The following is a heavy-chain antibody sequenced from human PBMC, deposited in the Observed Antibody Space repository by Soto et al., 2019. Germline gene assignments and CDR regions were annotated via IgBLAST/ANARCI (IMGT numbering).Heavy chain of an antibody. Sequence: VEVSFRASCYTFTSYGISCGLQAPGQWLEGMGWIVAYNGNTNYAQKLQGRVTMTTDTSTSTAYMELRSLISDDTAVYSFATERLWSGYPDYWGQGTLVTVSS. CDR2: IVAYNGNT. CDR3: ATERLWSGYPDY. CDR1: CYTFTSYG. D-gene: IGHD3-3*01. V-gene: IGHV1-18*04. J-gene: IGHJ4*02.